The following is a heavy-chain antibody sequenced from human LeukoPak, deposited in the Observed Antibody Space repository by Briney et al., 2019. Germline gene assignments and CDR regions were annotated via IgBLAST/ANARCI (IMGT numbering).Heavy chain of an antibody. CDR3: ARGPPAGTTPEDYYYYGMDV. Sequence: SETLSLTCAVYGGSFSGYYWSWIRLPPGKGLEWIGEINHSGSTNYNPSLKSRVTISVDTSKNQFSLKLSSVTAADTAVYYCARGPPAGTTPEDYYYYGMDVWGQGTTVTVSS. CDR1: GGSFSGYY. V-gene: IGHV4-34*01. J-gene: IGHJ6*02. CDR2: INHSGST. D-gene: IGHD6-13*01.